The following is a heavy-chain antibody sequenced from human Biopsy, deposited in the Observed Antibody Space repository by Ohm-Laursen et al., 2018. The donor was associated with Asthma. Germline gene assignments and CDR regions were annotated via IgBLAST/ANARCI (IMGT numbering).Heavy chain of an antibody. D-gene: IGHD6-19*01. CDR1: GFTLSDYY. Sequence: SLRLSCAACGFTLSDYYMSWIRPAPGKGLEWISYINGKSNSIEYADSVKGRFTISRDNAKNSLYLQMNSLRAEDTAVYYCARDSYSSGLYDDFESWGQGTLVTVSS. CDR2: INGKSNSI. J-gene: IGHJ4*02. CDR3: ARDSYSSGLYDDFES. V-gene: IGHV3-11*01.